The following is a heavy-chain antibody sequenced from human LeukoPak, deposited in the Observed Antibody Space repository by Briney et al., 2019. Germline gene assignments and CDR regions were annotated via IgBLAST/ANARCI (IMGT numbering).Heavy chain of an antibody. D-gene: IGHD6-19*01. CDR1: GFSLTTNA. J-gene: IGHJ4*02. CDR3: ARMTDTAVAGTWGYYLDH. CDR2: ISGSGADT. Sequence: GGSLRLSCLASGFSLTTNAVSWVRQTPGKGLEWVSGISGSGADTRFADSVKGRFDISRDISSNTVFLQLNDVRPEDTAVYYCARMTDTAVAGTWGYYLDHWGRGTRVTVSA. V-gene: IGHV3-23*01.